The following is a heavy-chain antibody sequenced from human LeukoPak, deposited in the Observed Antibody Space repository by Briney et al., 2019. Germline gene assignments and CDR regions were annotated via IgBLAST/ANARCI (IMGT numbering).Heavy chain of an antibody. J-gene: IGHJ4*02. CDR1: GFTFSSQG. CDR3: AKMQSYFDY. Sequence: GGSLRLSCAASGFTFSSQGMSWVRQAPGKGLEWVSAITGSGSITYYSDSVKGRFAISRDNSKNTVYLQLNSLRVEDTAVYYCAKMQSYFDYWGQGTLVTVSS. V-gene: IGHV3-23*01. CDR2: ITGSGSIT.